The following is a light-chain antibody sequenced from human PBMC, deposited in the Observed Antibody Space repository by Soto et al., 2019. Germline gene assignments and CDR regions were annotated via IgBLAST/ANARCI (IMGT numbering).Light chain of an antibody. CDR2: DAS. J-gene: IGKJ1*01. V-gene: IGKV1-5*01. Sequence: DIQMTQSPSTLSASVGDRVTITCRASQSISRWLAWHQQKPGKDPRLLIYDASNLQRGVPSRFSGSGSGTEFTLTITRLQTEDFATYECQQYNDYSGMFGQGTKVDIK. CDR3: QQYNDYSGM. CDR1: QSISRW.